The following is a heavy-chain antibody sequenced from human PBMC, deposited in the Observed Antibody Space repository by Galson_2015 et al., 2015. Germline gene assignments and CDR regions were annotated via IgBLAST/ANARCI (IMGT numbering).Heavy chain of an antibody. CDR3: ARHLVVVPAAIQLDY. CDR1: GYSFTSNW. CDR2: IYPGDSDT. Sequence: QSGAEVKKPGESLKISCTGSGYSFTSNWIGWVRQMPGKGLEWMGIIYPGDSDTRYSPSFQGQVTISADKSISTAYLQWSSLKASDTAMYYCARHLVVVPAAIQLDYWGQGTLVTVSS. V-gene: IGHV5-51*01. J-gene: IGHJ4*02. D-gene: IGHD2-2*01.